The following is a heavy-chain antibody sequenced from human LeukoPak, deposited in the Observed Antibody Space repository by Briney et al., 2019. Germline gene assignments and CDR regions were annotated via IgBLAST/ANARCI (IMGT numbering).Heavy chain of an antibody. Sequence: GASVKVSCKASGYTFTSYDINWVRQATGQGLEWMGWMNPNSGNTGYAQKFQGRVTTTRNTSISTAYMELSSLRSEDTAVYHCARASWFHDAFDIWGQGTMVTVSS. CDR2: MNPNSGNT. CDR1: GYTFTSYD. J-gene: IGHJ3*02. V-gene: IGHV1-8*01. D-gene: IGHD3-10*01. CDR3: ARASWFHDAFDI.